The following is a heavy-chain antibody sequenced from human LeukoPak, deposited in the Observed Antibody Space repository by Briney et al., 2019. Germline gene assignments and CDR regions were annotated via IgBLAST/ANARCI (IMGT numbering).Heavy chain of an antibody. CDR2: ISSSGSTI. Sequence: GGSLRLSCAASGFNFSDYYMSWIRHAPGKGLEWGSYISSSGSTIYYADSVKGRFTISRDNAKNSLYLQMNSLRAEDTAVYYCARKPYYDSSGYILDYRGQGTLVTVSS. J-gene: IGHJ4*02. D-gene: IGHD3-22*01. V-gene: IGHV3-11*04. CDR1: GFNFSDYY. CDR3: ARKPYYDSSGYILDY.